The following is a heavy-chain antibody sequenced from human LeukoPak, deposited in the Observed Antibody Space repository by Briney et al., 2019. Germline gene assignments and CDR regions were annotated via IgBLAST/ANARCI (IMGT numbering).Heavy chain of an antibody. CDR2: INHSGST. J-gene: IGHJ4*02. CDR3: ARAYHYDSSGYYLGLDY. V-gene: IGHV4-34*01. D-gene: IGHD3-22*01. Sequence: SETLSLTCAVYGGSFSGYYWSWIRQPPGKGLEWIGEINHSGSTNYNPSLKSRVTISVDTSKNQFSLKLSSVTAADTAVYYCARAYHYDSSGYYLGLDYWGQGTLVTVSS. CDR1: GGSFSGYY.